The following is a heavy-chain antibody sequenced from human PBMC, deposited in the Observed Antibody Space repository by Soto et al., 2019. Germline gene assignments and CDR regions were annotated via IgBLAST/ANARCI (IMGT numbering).Heavy chain of an antibody. CDR2: IYNSGRY. V-gene: IGHV4-59*01. CDR1: GGFI. D-gene: IGHD1-1*01. J-gene: IGHJ4*02. Sequence: TSETLSLTCTFSGGFIWGWIRQSPDKGLEWIGYIYNSGRYNYNPSLESRLTISIDTSKNQFSLRLASVTAADTAVYYCARTLPNRQLFDSWSQGTLVTVSS. CDR3: ARTLPNRQLFDS.